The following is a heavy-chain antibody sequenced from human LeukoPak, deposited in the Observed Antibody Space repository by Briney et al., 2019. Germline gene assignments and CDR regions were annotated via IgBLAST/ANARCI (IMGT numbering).Heavy chain of an antibody. CDR2: ISVYNGNT. CDR3: VRERGLGYCSSTSCYEVDY. J-gene: IGHJ4*02. CDR1: GYTFTSYG. D-gene: IGHD2-2*01. Sequence: ASVKVSCKASGYTFTSYGISWVRQAPGQGLEWMGWISVYNGNTNYAQKLQGRVTMNTDTSTSTAYMELRRLRSDDTAVYYCVRERGLGYCSSTSCYEVDYWGQGTLVTVSS. V-gene: IGHV1-18*01.